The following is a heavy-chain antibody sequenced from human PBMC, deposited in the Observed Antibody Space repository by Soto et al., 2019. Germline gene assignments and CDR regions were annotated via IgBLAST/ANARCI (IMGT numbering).Heavy chain of an antibody. J-gene: IGHJ4*02. CDR1: GGSISSSSYY. CDR2: IYYSGST. V-gene: IGHV4-39*01. CDR3: ARQSPPDYYDSGGYYYVPPYFDY. Sequence: SESLSLTCTVSGGSISSSSYYWAWIRQPPGKGLEWIGSIYYSGSTYYNPSLKSRVTISVDTAKNQFSLKLRSVTAADTAVYYCARQSPPDYYDSGGYYYVPPYFDYWGQGTLVTVSS. D-gene: IGHD3-22*01.